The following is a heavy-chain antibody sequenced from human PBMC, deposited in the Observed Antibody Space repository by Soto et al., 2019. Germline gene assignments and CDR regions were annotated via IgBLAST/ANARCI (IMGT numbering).Heavy chain of an antibody. J-gene: IGHJ4*02. V-gene: IGHV3-7*01. Sequence: GGSLRLSCAASGFTFSNYWMSWVRQAPGKGLEWVAIIKHDGSETYYVNSVKGRSIISRDNSKNSLHLQMNSLRAEDTAVYYCGRPHCNGGTYWGRGTLVTVSS. CDR2: IKHDGSET. D-gene: IGHD2-15*01. CDR1: GFTFSNYW. CDR3: GRPHCNGGTY.